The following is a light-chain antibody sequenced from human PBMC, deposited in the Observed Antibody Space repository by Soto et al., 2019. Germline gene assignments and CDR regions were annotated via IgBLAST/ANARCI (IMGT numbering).Light chain of an antibody. CDR2: GNN. J-gene: IGLJ2*01. V-gene: IGLV1-40*01. CDR1: SSNIGAGYD. Sequence: QSVLTQPPSVSGAPGQSVTISCTGSSSNIGAGYDVQWYQQLPGTAPKLLIYGNNNRPSGVPDRFSGSKSGTSASLAITGLQAEDEADYYCQSYDSSLSVVFGGGTKLTVL. CDR3: QSYDSSLSVV.